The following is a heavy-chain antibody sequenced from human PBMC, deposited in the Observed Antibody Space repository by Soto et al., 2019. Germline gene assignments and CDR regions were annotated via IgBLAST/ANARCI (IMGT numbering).Heavy chain of an antibody. CDR3: ARDTPTQRYFARGAFDY. V-gene: IGHV3-21*01. CDR2: ISSSSSYI. Sequence: GGSLRLSCAASGFTFSSYSMNWVRQAPGKGLEWVSSISSSSSYIYYADSVKGRFTISRDNAKNSLYLQMNSLRAEDTAVYYCARDTPTQRYFARGAFDYWGQGTLVTVSS. J-gene: IGHJ4*02. D-gene: IGHD3-9*01. CDR1: GFTFSSYS.